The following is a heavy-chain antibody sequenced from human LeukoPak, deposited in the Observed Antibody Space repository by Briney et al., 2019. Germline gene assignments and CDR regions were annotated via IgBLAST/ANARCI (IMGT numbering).Heavy chain of an antibody. V-gene: IGHV3-23*01. CDR2: ISGSGGST. CDR1: GFTFSSYA. Sequence: GGSLRLSCAASGFTFSSYAMSWVRQAPGKGLEWVSAISGSGGSTYYADSVKGRFTISRDNSKNTLYLQMNSLRAEDTAVYYCARERRLLWFGESPTPPIYFDYWGQGTLVTVSS. D-gene: IGHD3-10*01. CDR3: ARERRLLWFGESPTPPIYFDY. J-gene: IGHJ4*02.